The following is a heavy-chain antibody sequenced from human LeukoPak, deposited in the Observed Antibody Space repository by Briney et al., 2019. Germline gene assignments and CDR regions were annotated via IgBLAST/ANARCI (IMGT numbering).Heavy chain of an antibody. D-gene: IGHD3-10*01. J-gene: IGHJ4*02. CDR1: GGSISGYF. V-gene: IGHV4-4*07. Sequence: SETLSPTCNVSGGSISGYFWNWIRQPAGKGREWIGRIYSNGSTNYNPSLKSRVTMSVDTSKNQFSLSLSSVTAADTAVYYCARGYYGSVSYYTAVDYWGQGTLVTVSS. CDR2: IYSNGST. CDR3: ARGYYGSVSYYTAVDY.